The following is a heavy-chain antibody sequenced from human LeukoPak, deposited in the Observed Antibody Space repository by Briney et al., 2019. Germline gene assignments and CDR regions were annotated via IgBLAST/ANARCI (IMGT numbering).Heavy chain of an antibody. CDR2: IYYSGST. CDR1: GASISSYY. V-gene: IGHV4-59*08. J-gene: IGHJ4*02. Sequence: SETLSLTCTVSGASISSYYWSWIRQPPGKGLEWIGYIYYSGSTNYNPSLKSRVTISVDTSKNQFSLKLSSVTAADTAVYYCARLSGVRHDYWGQGTLVTVSS. CDR3: ARLSGVRHDY. D-gene: IGHD3-10*01.